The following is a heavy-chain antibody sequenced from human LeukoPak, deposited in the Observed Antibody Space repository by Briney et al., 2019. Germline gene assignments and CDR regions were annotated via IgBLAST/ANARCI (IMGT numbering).Heavy chain of an antibody. CDR2: ISGSGGST. D-gene: IGHD5-18*01. V-gene: IGHV3-23*01. CDR1: GFTFSSYA. Sequence: GGSLRLSCAATGFTFSSYAMSWVRQAPGKGLEWVSAISGSGGSTYYADSVKGRFTISRDNSKNTLYLQMNSLRAEDTAVYYCAKAPDPVDTAMVDYFDYWGQGTLVTVSS. J-gene: IGHJ4*02. CDR3: AKAPDPVDTAMVDYFDY.